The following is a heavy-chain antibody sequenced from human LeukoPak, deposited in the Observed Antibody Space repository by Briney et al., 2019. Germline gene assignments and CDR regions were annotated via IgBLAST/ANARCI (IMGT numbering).Heavy chain of an antibody. CDR2: IIPIFGTA. CDR1: GYTFTSYY. Sequence: SVKVSCKASGYTFTSYYMHWVRQAPGQGLEWMGGIIPIFGTANYTQKFQGRVTITADESTSTAYMELSSLRSEDTAVYYCARPPDYWGQGTLVTVSS. J-gene: IGHJ4*02. CDR3: ARPPDY. V-gene: IGHV1-69*13.